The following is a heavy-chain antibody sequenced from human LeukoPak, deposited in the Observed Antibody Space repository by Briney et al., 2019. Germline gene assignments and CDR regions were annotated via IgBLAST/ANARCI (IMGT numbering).Heavy chain of an antibody. CDR3: AKEYDSTTYYPDY. V-gene: IGHV3-30*02. Sequence: GGSLRLSCVASGITFRSSSMHWVRQAPGKGLEWLAFIRFDGSTKYYADSVKGRFTISRDNSKNTLYLQINRLRAEDTAVYSCAKEYDSTTYYPDYWGQGTLVTVSS. CDR1: GITFRSSS. J-gene: IGHJ4*02. D-gene: IGHD2/OR15-2a*01. CDR2: IRFDGSTK.